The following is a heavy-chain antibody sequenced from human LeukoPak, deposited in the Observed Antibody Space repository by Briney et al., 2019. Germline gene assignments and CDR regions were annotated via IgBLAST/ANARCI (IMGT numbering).Heavy chain of an antibody. CDR1: GGSISTYY. CDR3: ARSEGGRNSYWYFDL. D-gene: IGHD2-15*01. Sequence: SETLSLTRTVSGGSISTYYWSWIRQPPGKGLEWIAYIYYSGITSYNPSLKSRVTISVDTSKNQFSLRLSSVTAADTAVYYCARSEGGRNSYWYFDLWGRGTLVTVSS. J-gene: IGHJ2*01. V-gene: IGHV4-59*01. CDR2: IYYSGIT.